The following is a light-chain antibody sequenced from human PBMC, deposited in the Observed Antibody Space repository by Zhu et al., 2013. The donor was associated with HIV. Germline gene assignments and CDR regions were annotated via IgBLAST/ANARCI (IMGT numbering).Light chain of an antibody. CDR1: QSVSNW. CDR2: QAS. J-gene: IGKJ3*01. V-gene: IGKV1-5*03. Sequence: DVQLTQSPSTLSASVGDRVTITCRASQSVSNWVAWYQQKPGKAPSLLIYQASTLQTGVPSRFSGSGSGTEFTLTINSLRPEDFATYYCQQYQDYNLFTFGPGTKVDI. CDR3: QQYQDYNLFT.